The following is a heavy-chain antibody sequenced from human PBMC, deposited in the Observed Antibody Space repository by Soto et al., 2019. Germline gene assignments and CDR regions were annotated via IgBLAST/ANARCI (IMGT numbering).Heavy chain of an antibody. D-gene: IGHD6-25*01. J-gene: IGHJ4*02. CDR1: GFTFRKFL. V-gene: IGHV3-23*01. Sequence: XXSLRLSFAASGFTFRKFLMRWVRPAPGKGLEWVSGISGRDGRTSYADSVKGRFTISRDNSKSTLYLQMDSLRAEDKATYYCAKDSLSPLAARLYYFDQWGQGSLVTVSS. CDR3: AKDSLSPLAARLYYFDQ. CDR2: ISGRDGRT.